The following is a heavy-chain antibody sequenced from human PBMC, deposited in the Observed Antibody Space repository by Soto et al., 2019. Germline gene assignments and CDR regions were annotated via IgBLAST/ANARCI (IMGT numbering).Heavy chain of an antibody. CDR3: ARLDVLTGYYTFDY. CDR2: IYYRGST. V-gene: IGHV4-59*08. CDR1: GGSISSYY. J-gene: IGHJ4*02. Sequence: QVQLQESGPGLVKPSETLSLTCTVSGGSISSYYWSWIRQPPGKGLEWIGYIYYRGSTNYNPSLNRRVTXXVXTXXNQFSLKLSSVPAADTAVYYCARLDVLTGYYTFDYWGQGTLVTVSS. D-gene: IGHD3-9*01.